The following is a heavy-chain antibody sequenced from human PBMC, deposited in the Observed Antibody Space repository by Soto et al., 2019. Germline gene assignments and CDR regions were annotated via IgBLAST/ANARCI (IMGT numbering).Heavy chain of an antibody. D-gene: IGHD6-6*01. CDR3: AKDRGSSSSLFDY. CDR1: GFTFSSYA. Sequence: EVQLLESGGGLVQPGGSLRLSCAASGFTFSSYAMSWVRQAPGQGLEWVSAISGSGGSTYYADSVKGRFTISRDNSKNTLYLQMNSLRAEDTAVYYCAKDRGSSSSLFDYWGQGTLVTVSS. J-gene: IGHJ4*02. CDR2: ISGSGGST. V-gene: IGHV3-23*01.